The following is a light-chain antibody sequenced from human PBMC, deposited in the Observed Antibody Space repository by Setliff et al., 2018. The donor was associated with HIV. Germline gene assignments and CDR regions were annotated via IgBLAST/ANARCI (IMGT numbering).Light chain of an antibody. Sequence: QSVLTQPASVSGSPGQSITISCTGTSSDVGGYNYVSWYQQHPGKAPKLMIYDVSNRPSGVSNRFSGSKSGNTASLTISGLQAEDEAVYYCSSYTASSTLVFGGGTKVTVL. V-gene: IGLV2-14*03. CDR1: SSDVGGYNY. J-gene: IGLJ3*02. CDR3: SSYTASSTLV. CDR2: DVS.